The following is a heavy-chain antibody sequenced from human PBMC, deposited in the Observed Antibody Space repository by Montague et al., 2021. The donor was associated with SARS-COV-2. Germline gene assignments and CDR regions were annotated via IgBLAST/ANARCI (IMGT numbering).Heavy chain of an antibody. CDR1: GGSFSGYY. Sequence: SETLSLTCAVYGGSFSGYYWSWIRQPPGKGLEWIGEINHSGSTNXXPSLKSRVTISVDTSKNQFSLKLSSVTAADTAVNYCARGRTVTTFYYYYGMDVWGQGTTVTVSS. D-gene: IGHD4-17*01. V-gene: IGHV4-34*01. J-gene: IGHJ6*02. CDR3: ARGRTVTTFYYYYGMDV. CDR2: INHSGST.